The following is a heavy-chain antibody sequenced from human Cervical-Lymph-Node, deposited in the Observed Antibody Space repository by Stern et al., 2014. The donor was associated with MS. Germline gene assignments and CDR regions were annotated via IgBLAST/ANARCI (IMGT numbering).Heavy chain of an antibody. V-gene: IGHV4-59*01. J-gene: IGHJ4*02. Sequence: QVQLQESGPGLVKPSGTLSLTCTVSGGSISSYYWSWIRQPPGKGLEWIGYIYYSGSTNYNPSLKSRVTISVDTSKNQFSLKLSSVTAADTAVYYCARGGGYNSIDYWGQGTLVTVSS. CDR2: IYYSGST. CDR1: GGSISSYY. CDR3: ARGGGYNSIDY. D-gene: IGHD5-24*01.